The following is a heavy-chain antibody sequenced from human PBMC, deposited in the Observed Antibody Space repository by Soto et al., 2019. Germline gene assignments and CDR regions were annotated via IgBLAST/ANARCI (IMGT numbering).Heavy chain of an antibody. D-gene: IGHD3-9*01. V-gene: IGHV4-34*01. CDR1: GGSFSGYY. J-gene: IGHJ5*02. CDR2: INHSGST. Sequence: SETLSLTCAVYGGSFSGYYWSWIRQPPGKGLEWIGEINHSGSTNYNPSLKSRVTISVDTSKNQFSLKLSSVTAADTAVYYCARPQGVRYHNWFDPWGQGTLVT. CDR3: ARPQGVRYHNWFDP.